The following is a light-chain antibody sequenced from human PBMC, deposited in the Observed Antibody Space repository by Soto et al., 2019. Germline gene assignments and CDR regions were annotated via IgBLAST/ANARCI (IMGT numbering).Light chain of an antibody. J-gene: IGLJ2*01. Sequence: QSVLTQPASVSGSPGQSITISCTGTSSDVGGYNYVSWYQQHPGKAPKLVIYEVTKRPSGVSNRFSGSKSGNTASLTISGLQAEDETDYYCSSYTSTNHVVLGGGTKLTVL. CDR1: SSDVGGYNY. V-gene: IGLV2-14*01. CDR3: SSYTSTNHVV. CDR2: EVT.